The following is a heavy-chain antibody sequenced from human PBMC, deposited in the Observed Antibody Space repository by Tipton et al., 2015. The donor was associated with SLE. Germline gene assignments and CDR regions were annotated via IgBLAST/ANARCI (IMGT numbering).Heavy chain of an antibody. V-gene: IGHV4-34*01. J-gene: IGHJ3*02. D-gene: IGHD2-15*01. CDR1: GGSFSGYF. CDR3: ARGLGVVVAVAFAI. CDR2: INHSGRT. Sequence: TLSLTCAVSGGSFSGYFWSVFRQPPGMWLECLGEINHSGRTNYNPSLKSRVTISVDTSKDPFSLKLSSVTAAYTAVYYCARGLGVVVAVAFAIWGQGTMVTVSS.